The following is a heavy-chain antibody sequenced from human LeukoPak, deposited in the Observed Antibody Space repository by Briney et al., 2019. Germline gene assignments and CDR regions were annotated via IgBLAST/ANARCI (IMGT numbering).Heavy chain of an antibody. D-gene: IGHD3-10*01. CDR3: AHSYYFGSRSYYNVWFAP. Sequence: SGHTLVHPTQTLTLTCTFSRFSFTTPGEGVRWIRQPPGMPLTSLAPINRNDEKYYSPSLKSRLAISRDTSRNQVVLTMTNMDPLDTGTYFCAHSYYFGSRSYYNVWFAPWGLGTLVSVSS. V-gene: IGHV2-5*01. CDR2: INRNDEK. CDR1: RFSFTTPGEG. J-gene: IGHJ5*02.